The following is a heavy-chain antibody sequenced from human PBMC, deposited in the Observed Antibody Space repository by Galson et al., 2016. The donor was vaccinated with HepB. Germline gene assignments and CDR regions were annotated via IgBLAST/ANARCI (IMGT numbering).Heavy chain of an antibody. V-gene: IGHV4-31*03. CDR2: IYYSGST. CDR1: GGSISNGGYY. Sequence: TLSLTCTVSGGSISNGGYYWSWIRQHPGKGLEWIGYIYYSGSTYYNPSLKSRVNTSVDTSKDQFSLKLSSVTAADTAVYYCARIRGWLGVYHFDYWGQGTLVTVSS. D-gene: IGHD6-19*01. J-gene: IGHJ4*02. CDR3: ARIRGWLGVYHFDY.